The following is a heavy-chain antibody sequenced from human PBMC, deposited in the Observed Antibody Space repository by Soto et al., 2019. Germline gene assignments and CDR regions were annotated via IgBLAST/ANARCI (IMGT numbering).Heavy chain of an antibody. CDR3: ARSGLREEYYFAS. J-gene: IGHJ4*02. D-gene: IGHD4-17*01. CDR1: GGSISRYY. CDR2: IYYSGST. Sequence: QVQLQASGPGLVKPSETLSLTCTVSGGSISRYYWNWIRQSPGKGLEWIGYIYYSGSTKYNPSLKSRVTISIDTSKTHFSLDLNSVTAADTAVYYCARSGLREEYYFASWGQGTLVTVSS. V-gene: IGHV4-59*01.